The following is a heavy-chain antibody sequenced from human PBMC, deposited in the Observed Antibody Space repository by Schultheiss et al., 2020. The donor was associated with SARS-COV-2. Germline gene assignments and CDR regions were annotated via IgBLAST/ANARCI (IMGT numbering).Heavy chain of an antibody. CDR1: GGSFSGYY. V-gene: IGHV4-34*01. J-gene: IGHJ6*02. Sequence: SETLSLTCAVYGGSFSGYYWSWIRQPPGKGLEWIGEINHSGSTNYNPSLKSRVTISVDMSKNQFSLKLSSVTAADTAVYYCARGAGTSLYYYYYGMDVWGQGTTVTVSS. D-gene: IGHD1/OR15-1a*01. CDR3: ARGAGTSLYYYYYGMDV. CDR2: INHSGST.